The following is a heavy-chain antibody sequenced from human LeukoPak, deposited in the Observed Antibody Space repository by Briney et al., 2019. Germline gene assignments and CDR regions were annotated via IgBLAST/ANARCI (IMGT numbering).Heavy chain of an antibody. CDR3: ARVNVVVPAAIVY. CDR1: GGSFSGYY. CDR2: IYTSGTT. V-gene: IGHV4-59*10. J-gene: IGHJ4*02. Sequence: SETLSLTCAVYGGSFSGYYWSWIRQPAGKGLEWIGRIYTSGTTKYNPSLKSRVTISVDTSKNQFSLKLSSVTAADTAVYYCARVNVVVPAAIVYWGQGTLVTVSS. D-gene: IGHD2-2*02.